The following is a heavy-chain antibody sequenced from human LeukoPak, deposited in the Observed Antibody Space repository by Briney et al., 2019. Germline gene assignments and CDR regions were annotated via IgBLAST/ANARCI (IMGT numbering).Heavy chain of an antibody. V-gene: IGHV6-1*01. CDR3: ARAAYSSGWEPVDY. J-gene: IGHJ4*02. CDR2: TYYRSKWYN. CDR1: GDSVSSNSAA. Sequence: SQTLSLTCAISGDSVSSNSAAWNWIRQSPSGGLEWLGRTYYRSKWYNDYAVSVKSRITINPDTSKNQFSLQLNSVTPEDTAVYYCARAAYSSGWEPVDYWGQGTLVTVSS. D-gene: IGHD6-19*01.